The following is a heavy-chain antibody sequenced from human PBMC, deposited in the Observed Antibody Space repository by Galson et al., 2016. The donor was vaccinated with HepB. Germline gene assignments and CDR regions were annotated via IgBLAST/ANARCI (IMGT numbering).Heavy chain of an antibody. V-gene: IGHV3-30*18. CDR1: GFTFSTYG. D-gene: IGHD5-18*01. J-gene: IGHJ2*01. Sequence: SLRLSCAASGFTFSTYGMRWVRQAPGKGLEWVAVISLDGSKKYYADSVEGRFTISRDNSKNTLYLQMISLRAEDTAVYYCAKVFREYSYGYSGWYFDLWGRGTLVTVSS. CDR2: ISLDGSKK. CDR3: AKVFREYSYGYSGWYFDL.